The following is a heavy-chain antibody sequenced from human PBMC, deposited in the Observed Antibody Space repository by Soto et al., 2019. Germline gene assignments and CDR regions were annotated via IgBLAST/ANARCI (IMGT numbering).Heavy chain of an antibody. V-gene: IGHV1-69*12. J-gene: IGHJ6*02. CDR1: GATFRTAA. D-gene: IGHD2-8*01. CDR3: ARDNDRPQLGGNYYYILDV. CDR2: IMPVFRTP. Sequence: QVQLEQSGAEVKKPGSSVKVSCKASGATFRTAAISWVRQAPGQGLEWMGGIMPVFRTPDYAQKFQGRVTITADESTNTAYMELSGLRSDDTAVYYCARDNDRPQLGGNYYYILDVWGQGTTITVSS.